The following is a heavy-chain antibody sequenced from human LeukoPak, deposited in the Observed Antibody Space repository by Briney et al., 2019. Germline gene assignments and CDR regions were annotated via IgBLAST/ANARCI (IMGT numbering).Heavy chain of an antibody. CDR3: AKGEYSYQFDD. CDR2: ISGSGGST. CDR1: GFTFSNYA. Sequence: GGSLRLSCAASGFTFSNYAMTWVRQAPGKGLEWVSTISGSGGSTYYADSVKGRFTISRDNSKNPLYVQMTSPRAENTARYYCAKGEYSYQFDDWGQGTMVTVSS. J-gene: IGHJ5*02. V-gene: IGHV3-23*01. D-gene: IGHD5-18*01.